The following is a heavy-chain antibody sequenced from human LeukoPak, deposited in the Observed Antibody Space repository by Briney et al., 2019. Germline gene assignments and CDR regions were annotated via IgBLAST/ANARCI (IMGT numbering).Heavy chain of an antibody. J-gene: IGHJ6*03. V-gene: IGHV3-21*01. D-gene: IGHD3-9*01. Sequence: GGSLRLSCAASGFTFSSYWMSWVRQAPGKGLEWVSSISSSSSYIYYADSVKGRFTISRDNAKNSLYLQMNSLRAEDTAVYYCARDRNDILAGYWGPYYYYYYMDVWGKGTTVTISS. CDR1: GFTFSSYW. CDR3: ARDRNDILAGYWGPYYYYYYMDV. CDR2: ISSSSSYI.